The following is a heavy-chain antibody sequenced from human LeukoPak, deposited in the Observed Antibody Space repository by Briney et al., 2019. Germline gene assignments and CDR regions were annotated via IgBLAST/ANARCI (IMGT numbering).Heavy chain of an antibody. V-gene: IGHV3-64*01. CDR3: ARDPRPYDFWSGYYTGYFDY. D-gene: IGHD3-3*01. CDR1: GFTFSSYA. J-gene: IGHJ4*02. Sequence: GGSLRLSCAAYGFTFSSYAMPWVRQAPGKGLEYVSAISSNGGSTYYANSVKGRFTISRDNSKNTLYLQMGSLRAEDMAVYYCARDPRPYDFWSGYYTGYFDYWGQGTLVTVSS. CDR2: ISSNGGST.